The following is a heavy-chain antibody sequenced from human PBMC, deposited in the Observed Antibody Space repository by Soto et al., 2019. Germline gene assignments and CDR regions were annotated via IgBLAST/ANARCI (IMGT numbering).Heavy chain of an antibody. CDR2: IYYSGST. Sequence: QVQLQESGPGLVKPSQTLSLTCTVSGGSISSGGYYWSWIRQHPGKGLEWIGYIYYSGSTYYNPSLKSRVTIPVDTSKNQFSLKLSSVTAADTAVYYCARTPGSIVVVVARPQEVGYFDYWGQGTLVTVSS. J-gene: IGHJ4*02. CDR3: ARTPGSIVVVVARPQEVGYFDY. V-gene: IGHV4-31*03. CDR1: GGSISSGGYY. D-gene: IGHD2-15*01.